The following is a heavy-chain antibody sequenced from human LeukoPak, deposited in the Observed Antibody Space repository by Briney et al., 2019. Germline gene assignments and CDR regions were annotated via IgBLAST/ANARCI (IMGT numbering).Heavy chain of an antibody. CDR3: ARTITSSSWLYFQH. J-gene: IGHJ1*01. D-gene: IGHD6-13*01. Sequence: GGSLRLSCAASGFTVSGSYMSWVRQAPGKGLEWVSTIYSGGSTYYADSVKGRFTISRDNSKNTVFLQINNLRAEDTAVYYCARTITSSSWLYFQHWGQGTLVTVSS. V-gene: IGHV3-53*01. CDR1: GFTVSGSY. CDR2: IYSGGST.